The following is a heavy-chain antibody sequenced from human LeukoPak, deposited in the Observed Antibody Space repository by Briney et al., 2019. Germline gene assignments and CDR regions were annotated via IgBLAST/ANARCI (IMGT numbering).Heavy chain of an antibody. CDR2: IYHSGST. CDR3: ARVGGIVGATAGYFDY. Sequence: SQTLSLPCTVSGGSISSGGYYWSSIRQPPGKGLGWVGYIYHSGSTYYNPSLKSRVTISVDRSKNQFSLKLSSVTAADTAVYYCARVGGIVGATAGYFDYWGQGTLVTVSS. J-gene: IGHJ4*02. CDR1: GGSISSGGYY. V-gene: IGHV4-30-2*01. D-gene: IGHD1-26*01.